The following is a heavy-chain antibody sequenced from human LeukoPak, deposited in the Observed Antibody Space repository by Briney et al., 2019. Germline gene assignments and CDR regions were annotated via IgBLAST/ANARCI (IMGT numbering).Heavy chain of an antibody. Sequence: GGSLRLFCAASGFTFSSYGMHWVRQAPGKGLEWVAVISYDGSNKYYADSVKGRFTISRDNSKNTLYLQMNSLRAEDTAVYYCAKATTRHLFDPWGQGTLVTVSS. D-gene: IGHD4-11*01. CDR1: GFTFSSYG. V-gene: IGHV3-30*18. CDR2: ISYDGSNK. J-gene: IGHJ5*02. CDR3: AKATTRHLFDP.